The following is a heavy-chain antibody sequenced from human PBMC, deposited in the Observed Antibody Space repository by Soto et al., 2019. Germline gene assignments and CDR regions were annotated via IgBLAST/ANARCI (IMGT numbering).Heavy chain of an antibody. CDR3: AKGSIEYSASLDN. J-gene: IGHJ4*02. Sequence: EVHLLESGGGLVQPVGSLRLSCAASGCSFNSYAMVWVRQAPGKVLAWVSVISARGGSSYFADSVKGLYTISRDNSKNVLSLEMNSLRAEDTAIYFCAKGSIEYSASLDNWGQGTLVLVSS. D-gene: IGHD5-12*01. CDR2: ISARGGSS. CDR1: GCSFNSYA. V-gene: IGHV3-23*01.